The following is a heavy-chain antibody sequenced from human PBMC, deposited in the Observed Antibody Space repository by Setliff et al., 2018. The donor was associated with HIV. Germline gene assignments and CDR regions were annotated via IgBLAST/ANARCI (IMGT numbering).Heavy chain of an antibody. V-gene: IGHV4-38-2*01. Sequence: PSETLSLTCGVSGYSISRGYYWGWMRQPPGKGLEWIGTIYHSGSTYYNPSLKSRVTIPVDTSKNQFSLKLSSVTAADTAVYYCARRGWNAYKAFDYWGQGTLVTVSS. CDR3: ARRGWNAYKAFDY. J-gene: IGHJ4*02. D-gene: IGHD1-1*01. CDR1: GYSISRGYY. CDR2: IYHSGST.